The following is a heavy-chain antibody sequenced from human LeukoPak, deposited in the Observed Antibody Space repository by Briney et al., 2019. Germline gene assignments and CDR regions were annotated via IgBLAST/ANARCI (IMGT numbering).Heavy chain of an antibody. CDR3: ARGSYYYDSSGYYYDY. CDR1: GFTFDDYG. Sequence: PGGSLRLSCAASGFTFDDYGMSWVRQAPGKGLEWVSGINWYGGSTGYADSVKGRFTISRDNAKNSLYLQMNSLRAEDTALYYCARGSYYYDSSGYYYDYWGQGTLVTVSS. D-gene: IGHD3-22*01. J-gene: IGHJ4*02. V-gene: IGHV3-20*04. CDR2: INWYGGST.